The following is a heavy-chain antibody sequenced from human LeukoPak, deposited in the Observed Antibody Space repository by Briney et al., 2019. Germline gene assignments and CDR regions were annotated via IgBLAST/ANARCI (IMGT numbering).Heavy chain of an antibody. Sequence: SVKVSCKASGGTFSSYAISWVRQAPGQGLEWMGVIIPIFATSNYAQKFQGRVTITADKSTSTAYMELSSLRSEDTAVYYCARERGTVTIDYYYYYYMDVWGKGTTVTVSS. CDR3: ARERGTVTIDYYYYYYMDV. J-gene: IGHJ6*03. CDR1: GGTFSSYA. D-gene: IGHD4-17*01. CDR2: IIPIFATS. V-gene: IGHV1-69*06.